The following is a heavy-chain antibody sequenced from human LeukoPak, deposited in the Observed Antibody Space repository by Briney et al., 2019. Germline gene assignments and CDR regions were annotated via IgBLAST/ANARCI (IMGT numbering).Heavy chain of an antibody. CDR3: ARDRGTWNDDGFDY. J-gene: IGHJ4*02. Sequence: SETLSLTCTVSGGSISSYYWSWIRQPAGKGLEWIGRIYISGSINYNPSLKSRVTMSVDTSKNQFSLKLSSVTAADTAVYYCARDRGTWNDDGFDYWGQGTLVTVSS. V-gene: IGHV4-4*07. CDR2: IYISGSI. CDR1: GGSISSYY. D-gene: IGHD1-1*01.